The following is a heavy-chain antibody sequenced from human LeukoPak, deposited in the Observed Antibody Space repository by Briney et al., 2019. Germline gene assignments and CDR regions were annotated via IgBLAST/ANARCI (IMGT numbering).Heavy chain of an antibody. CDR1: GFTFSSYA. CDR3: ARDRQWLFTDY. J-gene: IGHJ4*02. Sequence: GGSLRLSCAASGFTFSSYAMHWVRQAPGKGLEWVAVISYDGSNKYYADSVKGRFTISRDNSKNTLYLQMSSLRAEDTAVYYCARDRQWLFTDYWGQGTLVTVSS. CDR2: ISYDGSNK. D-gene: IGHD6-19*01. V-gene: IGHV3-30-3*01.